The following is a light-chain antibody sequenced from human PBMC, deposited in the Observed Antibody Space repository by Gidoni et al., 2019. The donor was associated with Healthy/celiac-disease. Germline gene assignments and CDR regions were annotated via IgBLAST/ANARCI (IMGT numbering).Light chain of an antibody. Sequence: EIVLTPSPGTLSLSPGERATLSCRASQCVSSSYLAWYQQKPGQAPRLLIYGASSRATGIPDRFSGSGSGTDFTLTISRLEPEDFAVYYCQQYGSSPWTFXXXTKVEIK. CDR1: QCVSSSY. CDR3: QQYGSSPWT. CDR2: GAS. V-gene: IGKV3-20*01. J-gene: IGKJ1*01.